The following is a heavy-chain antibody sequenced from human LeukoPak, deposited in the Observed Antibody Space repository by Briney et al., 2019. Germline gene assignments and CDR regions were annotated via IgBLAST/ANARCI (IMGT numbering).Heavy chain of an antibody. Sequence: GESLKISCKGSGYSFTSHWIGWVRQMPGKGLEWMGIIYPGDSDTRYSPSFQGQVTISADKSISTAYLQWSSLKASDTAMYYCARGITYYYDSSGYADYWGQGTLVTVSS. CDR3: ARGITYYYDSSGYADY. CDR1: GYSFTSHW. V-gene: IGHV5-51*01. CDR2: IYPGDSDT. J-gene: IGHJ4*02. D-gene: IGHD3-22*01.